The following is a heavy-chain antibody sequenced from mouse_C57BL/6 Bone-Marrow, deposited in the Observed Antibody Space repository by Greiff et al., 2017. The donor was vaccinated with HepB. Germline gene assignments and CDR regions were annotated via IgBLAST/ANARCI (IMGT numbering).Heavy chain of an antibody. J-gene: IGHJ2*01. CDR2: INPYNGGT. V-gene: IGHV1-19*01. CDR1: GYTFTDYY. Sequence: EVKLQESGPVLVKPGASVKMSCKASGYTFTDYYMNWVKQSHGKSLEWIGVINPYNGGTSYNQKFKGKATLTVDKSSSTAYMELNSLTSEDSAVYYCARWGVTTVVADYWGQGTTLTVSS. CDR3: ARWGVTTVVADY. D-gene: IGHD1-1*01.